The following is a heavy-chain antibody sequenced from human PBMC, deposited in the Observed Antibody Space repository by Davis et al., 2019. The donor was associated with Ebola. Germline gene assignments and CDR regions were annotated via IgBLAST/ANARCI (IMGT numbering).Heavy chain of an antibody. J-gene: IGHJ5*02. D-gene: IGHD2-8*01. Sequence: SVPVSCKSPGGTFTGYAISWVRQAPGQGLEWMGGIIVVLGTANYAQKFQGRVTITADASTNTAYMELRSLRSEDTAVYYCARGPSCTDNGCYRSWFGPWGQGTLVTVSS. CDR2: IIVVLGTA. CDR3: ARGPSCTDNGCYRSWFGP. V-gene: IGHV1-69*13. CDR1: GGTFTGYA.